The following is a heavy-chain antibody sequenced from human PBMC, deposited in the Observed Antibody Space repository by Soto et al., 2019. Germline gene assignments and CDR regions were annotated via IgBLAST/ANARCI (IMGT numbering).Heavy chain of an antibody. CDR1: VFTFVNYA. CDR2: ISDPGTST. CDR3: AKSLVTPSDAFDL. Sequence: GPLRLSGAASVFTFVNYAMNWVRQAPGKGLEWISSISDPGTSTYYANSVKGRFSMSRDNSKNTLFLQMNRLRADDTAVYFCAKSLVTPSDAFDLWGRGTLVTVSS. V-gene: IGHV3-23*01. D-gene: IGHD2-21*02. J-gene: IGHJ3*01.